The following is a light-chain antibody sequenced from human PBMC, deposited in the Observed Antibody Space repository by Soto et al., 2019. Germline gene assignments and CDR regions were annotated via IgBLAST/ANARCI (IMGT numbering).Light chain of an antibody. CDR1: QSVSSTY. Sequence: EIVLTQSPGSLSLSPGERATLSCRAIQSVSSTYLAWYQQQPGQAPRLLIYGASSRATGIPDRFSGSGSGTDFILTISSLEPEDFAVYYCQQSSNWPPEITFGQGTRLEIK. CDR3: QQSSNWPPEIT. CDR2: GAS. J-gene: IGKJ5*01. V-gene: IGKV3D-20*02.